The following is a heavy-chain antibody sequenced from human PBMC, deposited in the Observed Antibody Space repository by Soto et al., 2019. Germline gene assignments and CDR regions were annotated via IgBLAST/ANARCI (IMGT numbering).Heavy chain of an antibody. J-gene: IGHJ4*02. Sequence: ASEKVSCKVSGYTLTELSIHWLRQSPGEGLEWMGGFDLENGETIYAQRFQGRVTMTEESSADTPYMELSSLRSEDTALYYCAIEVRRSNQFDHWGQGTMVTVSS. D-gene: IGHD3-10*01. CDR3: AIEVRRSNQFDH. CDR1: GYTLTELS. CDR2: FDLENGET. V-gene: IGHV1-24*01.